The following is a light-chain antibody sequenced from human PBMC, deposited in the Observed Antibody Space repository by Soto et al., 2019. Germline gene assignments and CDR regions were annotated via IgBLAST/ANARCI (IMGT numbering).Light chain of an antibody. CDR2: TAS. CDR3: QQSYKTPQT. CDR1: RNINTY. J-gene: IGKJ1*01. Sequence: DIQMAQSPSSLSASVGDTITITCRASRNINTYLNWYQQKPGKPPKLLIYTASTLPSDVPSRFSGSRPGTNFTLTINSLQPEDSATYYCQQSYKTPQTFGQGTKVEI. V-gene: IGKV1-39*01.